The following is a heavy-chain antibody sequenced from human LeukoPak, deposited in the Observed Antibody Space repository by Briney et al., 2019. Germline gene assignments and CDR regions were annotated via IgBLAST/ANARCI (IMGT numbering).Heavy chain of an antibody. J-gene: IGHJ5*02. D-gene: IGHD3-10*01. CDR2: ISGSGGST. V-gene: IGHV3-23*01. CDR3: AKGSGVKGWFDP. Sequence: GGSLRLSCAASGFTFSSYAMSWVRQAPGKGLEWGSAISGSGGSTYYADSVKGRFTISRDNSKNTLYMQMNSLRAEDTAVYYCAKGSGVKGWFDPWGQGTLVTVSS. CDR1: GFTFSSYA.